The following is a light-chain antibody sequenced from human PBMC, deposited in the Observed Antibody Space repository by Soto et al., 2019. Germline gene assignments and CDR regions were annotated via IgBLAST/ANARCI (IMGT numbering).Light chain of an antibody. J-gene: IGLJ2*01. Sequence: NFMLTQPHSVSESPGKTVTISCTGSSGSIASNYVQWYQQRPGSATTTVIYENNQRPSGVPDRFSGSIDSSSNSASLTISGLKTEDEADYYCQSYDSVNVLFGGGTKLTVL. V-gene: IGLV6-57*02. CDR2: ENN. CDR3: QSYDSVNVL. CDR1: SGSIASNY.